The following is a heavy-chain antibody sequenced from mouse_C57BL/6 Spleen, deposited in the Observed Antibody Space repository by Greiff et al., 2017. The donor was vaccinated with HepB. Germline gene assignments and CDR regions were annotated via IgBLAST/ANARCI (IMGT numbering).Heavy chain of an antibody. Sequence: EVKLQESGGDLVKPGGSLKLSCAASGFTFSSYGMSWVRQTPDKRLEWVATISSGGSYTYYPDSVKGRCTISRDNAKNTMYLQMSSLKSEDTAMYYCARHRITTVGHDAMDYWGQGTSVTVSS. CDR3: ARHRITTVGHDAMDY. J-gene: IGHJ4*01. D-gene: IGHD1-1*01. CDR1: GFTFSSYG. CDR2: ISSGGSYT. V-gene: IGHV5-6*01.